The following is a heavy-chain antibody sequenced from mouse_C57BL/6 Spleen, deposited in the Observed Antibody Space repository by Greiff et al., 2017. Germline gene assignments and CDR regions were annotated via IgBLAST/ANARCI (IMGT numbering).Heavy chain of an antibody. V-gene: IGHV1-22*01. Sequence: VQLQQSGPELVKPGASVKMSCKASGYTFTDYNMHWVKQSHGKSLEWIGYINPNNGGTSYNQKFKGKATLTVNKSSSTAYMELRSLTSEDSAVYYCARSSHYSNYGAMDYWGQGTSVTVSS. CDR1: GYTFTDYN. J-gene: IGHJ4*01. CDR3: ARSSHYSNYGAMDY. CDR2: INPNNGGT. D-gene: IGHD2-5*01.